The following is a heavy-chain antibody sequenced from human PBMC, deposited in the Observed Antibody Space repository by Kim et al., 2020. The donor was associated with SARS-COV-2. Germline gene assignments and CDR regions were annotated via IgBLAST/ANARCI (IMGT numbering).Heavy chain of an antibody. Sequence: SETLSLTCTVSGGSINSNSYYWGWIRQPPGKGLEWIGNIYYSGSTYYNPSLKSRVTISVDTSKNQFSLKLSSVTAADTAGYYCAGLTAFTISGASDHMDV. CDR3: AGLTAFTISGASDHMDV. CDR2: IYYSGST. D-gene: IGHD3-3*01. CDR1: GGSINSNSYY. V-gene: IGHV4-39*01. J-gene: IGHJ6*03.